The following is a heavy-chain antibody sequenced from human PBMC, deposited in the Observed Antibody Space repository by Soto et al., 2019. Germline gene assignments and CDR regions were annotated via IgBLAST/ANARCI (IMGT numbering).Heavy chain of an antibody. J-gene: IGHJ6*02. CDR1: GGTFSSYA. CDR2: IIPIFGTA. V-gene: IGHV1-69*13. D-gene: IGHD3-22*01. CDR3: ATYYYDSSGYYYYYGMDV. Sequence: ASVKVSCKASGGTFSSYAISWVRQAPGQGLEWMGGIIPIFGTANYAQKFQGRVTITADESTSTAYMELSSLRSEDTAVYYCATYYYDSSGYYYYYGMDVWGQGTTVTVSS.